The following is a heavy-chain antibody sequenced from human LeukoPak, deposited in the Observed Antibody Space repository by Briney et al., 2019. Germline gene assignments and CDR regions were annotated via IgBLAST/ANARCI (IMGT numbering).Heavy chain of an antibody. Sequence: GGSLRLSCAASGFTFSRYNMNWVRQAPGKGLEWVSSISSSSDEIYYADSVKVRYTTSRDNAKNSLYLQMNSLRVEDTAVYYCARGGSSGWYVDVWGKGTTVTVSS. D-gene: IGHD6-19*01. J-gene: IGHJ6*04. CDR3: ARGGSSGWYVDV. CDR2: ISSSSDEI. CDR1: GFTFSRYN. V-gene: IGHV3-21*01.